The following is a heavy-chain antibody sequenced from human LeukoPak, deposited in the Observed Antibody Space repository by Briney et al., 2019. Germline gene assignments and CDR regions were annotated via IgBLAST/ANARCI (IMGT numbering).Heavy chain of an antibody. J-gene: IGHJ6*03. D-gene: IGHD6-13*01. V-gene: IGHV1-18*01. CDR1: GYTFTSYG. CDR3: ARQQGHYYYYYYMDV. Sequence: EASVKVSCKASGYTFTSYGISWVRQAPGQGLEWMGWISAYNGNTNYAQKLQGRVTMTTDTSTSTAYMELRSLRSDDTAVYYCARQQGHYYYYYYMDVWGKGTTVTVSS. CDR2: ISAYNGNT.